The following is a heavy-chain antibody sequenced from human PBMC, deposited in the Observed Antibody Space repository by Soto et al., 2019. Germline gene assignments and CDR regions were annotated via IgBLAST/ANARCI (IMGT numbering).Heavy chain of an antibody. D-gene: IGHD1-26*01. J-gene: IGHJ4*02. CDR1: GDSISGGNYY. CDR3: AKPPQGPLVGSTSYFDS. V-gene: IGHV3-53*01. CDR2: INSGGTA. Sequence: PSETLSLTCTVSGDSISGGNYYWTWIRQAPGKGLEWVSGINSGGTAYFADSVKGRFTISRDNSKNTVSLQMNSLGAGDTAVYYCAKPPQGPLVGSTSYFDSWGQGPLVTVSS.